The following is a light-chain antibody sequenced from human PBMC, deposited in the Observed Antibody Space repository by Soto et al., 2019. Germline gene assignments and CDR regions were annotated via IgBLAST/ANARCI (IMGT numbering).Light chain of an antibody. V-gene: IGKV3-15*01. J-gene: IGKJ1*01. Sequence: EIVLMQSPATLSVSPGERATLSCRASQSVGSNLAWYQQKPGQAPRLLIYGASTRATGVPARFSGSGSGTEFTLTISSLQSEDFAVYYCQQYNKWPQWTFGQGTKVDIK. CDR3: QQYNKWPQWT. CDR1: QSVGSN. CDR2: GAS.